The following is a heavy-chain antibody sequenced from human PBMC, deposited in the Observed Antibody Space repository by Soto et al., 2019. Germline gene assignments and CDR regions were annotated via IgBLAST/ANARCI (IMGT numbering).Heavy chain of an antibody. V-gene: IGHV1-58*01. Sequence: SVKVSCKASGFTFTSSAVQWVRQARGQRLEWIGWIVVGSGNTNYAQKFQERVTITRDMSTSTAYMELSSLRSEDTAVYYCAAGLYSSSSPYYYGMDVWGQGTTVTVSS. CDR1: GFTFTSSA. CDR3: AAGLYSSSSPYYYGMDV. CDR2: IVVGSGNT. J-gene: IGHJ6*02. D-gene: IGHD6-6*01.